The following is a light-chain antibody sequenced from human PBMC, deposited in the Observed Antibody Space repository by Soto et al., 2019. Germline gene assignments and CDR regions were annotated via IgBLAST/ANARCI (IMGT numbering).Light chain of an antibody. V-gene: IGLV2-8*01. J-gene: IGLJ1*01. CDR3: SSYAGSSNV. CDR2: EVN. CDR1: SSDVGGYNY. Sequence: QSVLTQPPSASGSAGQSVAISCTGTSSDVGGYNYVSWYQQHPGKAPKLMICEVNKRPSGVPDRFSGSKSGNTASLTVSGLQAEDEADYYCSSYAGSSNVFGTGTKVTVL.